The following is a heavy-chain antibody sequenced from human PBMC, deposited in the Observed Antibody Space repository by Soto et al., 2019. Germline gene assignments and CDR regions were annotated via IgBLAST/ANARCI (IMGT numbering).Heavy chain of an antibody. CDR3: TTYDYIRGNYRVRWAY. V-gene: IGHV3-15*01. Sequence: EVQLVESGGGLVKPGGSLRVSCAASGFSISDSWMSWVRQAPGKGLEWVARIKSKTGGGTTDYAAPVTGRFTISRDDSKNTLSLQMNSLKTEDTALYYCTTYDYIRGNYRVRWAYWGLGTMVTVSS. CDR1: GFSISDSW. CDR2: IKSKTGGGTT. D-gene: IGHD3-16*02. J-gene: IGHJ4*02.